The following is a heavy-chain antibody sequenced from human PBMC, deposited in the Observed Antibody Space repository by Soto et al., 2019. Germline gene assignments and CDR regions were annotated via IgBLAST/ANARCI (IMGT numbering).Heavy chain of an antibody. D-gene: IGHD3-10*01. CDR3: ARVYGSGSYYRYYYYGMDV. CDR2: MNPNSGNT. J-gene: IGHJ6*02. Sequence: GQGLEWMGWMNPNSGNTGYAQKFQGRVTMTRNTSISTAYMELSSLRSEDTAVYYCARVYGSGSYYRYYYYGMDVWRQGTTVTVSS. V-gene: IGHV1-8*01.